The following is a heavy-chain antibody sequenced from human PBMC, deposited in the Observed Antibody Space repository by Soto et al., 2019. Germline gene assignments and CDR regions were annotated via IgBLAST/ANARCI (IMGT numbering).Heavy chain of an antibody. CDR2: IYSSGGT. CDR3: ARGQRFSDSFDP. CDR1: GGAISGYY. Sequence: SETLSLTCTVSGGAISGYYWTWVRQPAGKGLEWIGRIYSSGGTKYNPSLMSRVDMSLDMSKNQFSLRLSSVTAADTAVYYCARGQRFSDSFDPWGQGTLVTVSS. D-gene: IGHD3-3*01. V-gene: IGHV4-4*07. J-gene: IGHJ5*02.